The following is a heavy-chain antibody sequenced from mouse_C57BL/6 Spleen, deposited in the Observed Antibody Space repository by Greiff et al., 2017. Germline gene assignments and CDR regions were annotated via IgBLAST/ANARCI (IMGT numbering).Heavy chain of an antibody. Sequence: EVKLQESGGGLVKPGGSLKLSCAASGFTFSSYAMSWVRQTPEKRLEWVATISDGGSYTYYPDNAKNNLYLQMSHLKSEDTAMYYCASCPYDYGRNWDFDVWGTGTTVTVSS. D-gene: IGHD2-4*01. CDR1: GFTFSSYA. CDR3: ASCPYDYGRNWDFDV. V-gene: IGHV5-4*03. CDR2: ISDGGSYT. J-gene: IGHJ1*03.